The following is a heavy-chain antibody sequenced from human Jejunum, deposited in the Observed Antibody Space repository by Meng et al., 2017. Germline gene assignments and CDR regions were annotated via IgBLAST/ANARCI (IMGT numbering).Heavy chain of an antibody. V-gene: IGHV3-23*01. CDR3: AKVRISAAGGFDF. CDR1: GFNFSNNA. D-gene: IGHD6-13*01. Sequence: EVQLLESGGDLVQPGGSLRRSCAASGFNFSNNAMGWVRQAPGKGLEWVSGISGSGVSTYYANSVKGRFTISRDNSKNTLYLQMNSLRVDDTAVYYCAKVRISAAGGFDFWGQGTLVTVSS. CDR2: ISGSGVST. J-gene: IGHJ4*02.